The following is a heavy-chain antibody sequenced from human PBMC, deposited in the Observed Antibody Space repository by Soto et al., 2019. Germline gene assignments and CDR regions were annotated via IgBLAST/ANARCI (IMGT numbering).Heavy chain of an antibody. D-gene: IGHD3-9*01. CDR2: IIPIFGTA. Sequence: SVKVSCPASGGTFSSYAISWVRQAPGQGLEWMGGIIPIFGTANYAQKFQGRVTITADESTSTAYMELSSLRSEDTAVYYCARAPSYYDILTGLDYWGQGTLVTVSS. CDR3: ARAPSYYDILTGLDY. CDR1: GGTFSSYA. J-gene: IGHJ4*02. V-gene: IGHV1-69*13.